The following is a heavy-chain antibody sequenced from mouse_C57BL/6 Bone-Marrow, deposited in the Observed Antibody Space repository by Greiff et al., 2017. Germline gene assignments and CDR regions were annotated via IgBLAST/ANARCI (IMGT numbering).Heavy chain of an antibody. CDR3: ARSNYSNWDYFDY. CDR1: GYTFTSYW. CDR2: IHPNSGST. J-gene: IGHJ2*01. V-gene: IGHV1-64*01. D-gene: IGHD2-5*01. Sequence: QVQLQQPGAELVKPGASVKLSCKASGYTFTSYWMHWVKQRPGQGLEWIGMIHPNSGSTNYNEKFKSKATLTVDKSSSTAYMQLSSLTSEDSAVYYCARSNYSNWDYFDYWGQGTTLTVSS.